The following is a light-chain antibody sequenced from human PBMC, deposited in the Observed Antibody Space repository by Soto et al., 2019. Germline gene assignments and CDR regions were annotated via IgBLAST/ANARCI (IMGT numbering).Light chain of an antibody. CDR1: QSIASY. CDR3: QQSYSNPRT. CDR2: AAS. Sequence: DIQMTQSPSSLSASLGDRVTITCRASQSIASYLNWYQQKPGKAPKLLIYAASSLHSGVPSGFSGSGSGTDFTLTISSLQPEDFATYYCQQSYSNPRTFGQGTKLDIK. V-gene: IGKV1-39*01. J-gene: IGKJ2*01.